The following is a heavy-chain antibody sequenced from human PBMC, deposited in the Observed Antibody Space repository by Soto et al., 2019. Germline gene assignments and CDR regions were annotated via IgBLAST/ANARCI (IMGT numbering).Heavy chain of an antibody. J-gene: IGHJ5*02. V-gene: IGHV1-18*04. CDR3: ARDPLIAARYFENWFDP. CDR1: GYTFTSYG. Sequence: GASVKVSCKASGYTFTSYGISWVRQAPGQGLEWMGWISAYNGNTNYAQKLQGRVTMTTDTSTSTAYMELRSLRSDDTAVYYCARDPLIAARYFENWFDPWGQGTLVTVSS. D-gene: IGHD6-6*01. CDR2: ISAYNGNT.